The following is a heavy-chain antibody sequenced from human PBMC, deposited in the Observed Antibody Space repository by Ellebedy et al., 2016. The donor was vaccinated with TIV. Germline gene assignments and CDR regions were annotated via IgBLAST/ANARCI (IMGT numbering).Heavy chain of an antibody. CDR2: MNPNSGNT. D-gene: IGHD3-10*01. Sequence: ASVKVSCXASGYTFTSYDINWVRQATGQGLEWMGWMNPNSGNTGYAQKFQGRVTMTRNTSISTAYMELSSLRSEDTAVYYCARRGRLWFGELAMDVWGQGTTVTVSS. CDR1: GYTFTSYD. J-gene: IGHJ6*02. V-gene: IGHV1-8*01. CDR3: ARRGRLWFGELAMDV.